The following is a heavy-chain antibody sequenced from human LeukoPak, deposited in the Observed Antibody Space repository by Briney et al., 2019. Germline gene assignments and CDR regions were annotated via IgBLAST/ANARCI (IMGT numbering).Heavy chain of an antibody. Sequence: GGSLRLSCAASGFRFGNYSMNWVRQAPGKGLEWVSYISSSGSTIYYADSVKGRFTISRDNAKNSLYLQMNSLRAEDTAVYYCAREPGLVVAGFDYWGQGTLVTVSS. D-gene: IGHD2-15*01. CDR3: AREPGLVVAGFDY. CDR1: GFRFGNYS. V-gene: IGHV3-48*04. J-gene: IGHJ4*02. CDR2: ISSSGSTI.